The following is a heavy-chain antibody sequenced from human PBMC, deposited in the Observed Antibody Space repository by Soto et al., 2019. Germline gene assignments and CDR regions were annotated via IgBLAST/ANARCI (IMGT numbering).Heavy chain of an antibody. Sequence: QVQLQESGPGLVKPSQTLSLTCTVSGGSISSGGYYWSWIRQHPGKGLEWIGYIYYSGSTYYNPSLKGRVTRSVDTSKNQFSLKLSSVTAADTAVYYCARAKKGIAAAENWFDPWGQGTLVTVSS. CDR2: IYYSGST. J-gene: IGHJ5*02. CDR1: GGSISSGGYY. V-gene: IGHV4-31*03. CDR3: ARAKKGIAAAENWFDP. D-gene: IGHD6-13*01.